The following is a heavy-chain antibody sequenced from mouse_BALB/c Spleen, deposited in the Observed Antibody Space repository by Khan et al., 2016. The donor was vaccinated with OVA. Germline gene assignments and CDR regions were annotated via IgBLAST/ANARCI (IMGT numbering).Heavy chain of an antibody. D-gene: IGHD1-1*01. J-gene: IGHJ4*01. CDR2: IGPGSGSA. Sequence: DLVEPGASVKLSCKASGYTFTSYWINWIKKRPGQGLEWIGQIGPGSGSAYYNDLFKGKATLTVDTSSSTVYIQLSSLSSEDSAVXVCARSNYDGRGLDAMDYWGQGTSVTVSS. CDR1: GYTFTSYW. V-gene: IGHV1S41*01. CDR3: ARSNYDGRGLDAMDY.